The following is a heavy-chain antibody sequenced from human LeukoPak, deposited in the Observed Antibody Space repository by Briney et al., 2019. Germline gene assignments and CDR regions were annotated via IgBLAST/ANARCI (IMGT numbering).Heavy chain of an antibody. V-gene: IGHV1-46*01. CDR1: GYTFTNYG. CDR2: INPSGGST. D-gene: IGHD2-21*02. CDR3: AREVVVTAIRDYYFDY. J-gene: IGHJ4*02. Sequence: ASVKVSCKASGYTFTNYGISWVRQAPGQGLEWMGIINPSGGSTSYAQKFQGRVTMTRDTSTSTVYMELSSLRSEDTAVYYCAREVVVTAIRDYYFDYWGQGTLVTVSS.